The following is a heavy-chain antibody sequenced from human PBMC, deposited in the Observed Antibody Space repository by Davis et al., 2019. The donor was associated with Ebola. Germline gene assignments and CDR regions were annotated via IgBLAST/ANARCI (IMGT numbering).Heavy chain of an antibody. CDR3: ARVYGDYDWYFDL. V-gene: IGHV3-66*01. CDR2: IYSGGST. D-gene: IGHD4-17*01. Sequence: GESLKISCAASGFTVSSNYMSWVRQAPGKGLEWVSVIYSGGSTYYADSVKGRFTISRDNSKNTLYLQMNSLRAEDTAVYYCARVYGDYDWYFDLWGRGTLVTVSS. J-gene: IGHJ2*01. CDR1: GFTVSSNY.